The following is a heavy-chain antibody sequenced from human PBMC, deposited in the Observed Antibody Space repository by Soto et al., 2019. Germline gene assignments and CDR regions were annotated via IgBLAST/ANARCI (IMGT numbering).Heavy chain of an antibody. CDR3: ARGGSGGSPGDYWGQGTLVTVSSGKGNYCARDPLTRYCSGPSCYLGYAFDI. J-gene: IGHJ3*02. D-gene: IGHD2-2*01. Sequence: SETLSLTCAVYGGSFSGYYWSWIRQPPGKGLEWIGYIYYSGSTNYNPSLKSRVTISVDTSKNQFSLKLSSVTAADTAVYYCARGGSGGSPGDYWGQGTLVTVSSGKGNYCARDPLTRYCSGPSCYLGYAFDIWGQGTMVTVSS. V-gene: IGHV4-59*01. CDR1: GGSFSGYY. CDR2: IYYSGST.